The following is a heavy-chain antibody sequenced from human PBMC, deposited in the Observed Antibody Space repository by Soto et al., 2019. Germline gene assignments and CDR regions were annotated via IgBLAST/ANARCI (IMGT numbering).Heavy chain of an antibody. Sequence: VQLVESGGGVVQPGRSLRLSCAASGFTFSSYGMHWVRQAPGKGLEWVAVIWYDGSNKYYADSVKGRFTISRDNSKNTLYLQMNSLRAEDTAVYYCARDSATTVTTRRYYYYYYGMDVWGQGTTVTVSS. CDR2: IWYDGSNK. CDR3: ARDSATTVTTRRYYYYYYGMDV. V-gene: IGHV3-33*01. D-gene: IGHD4-17*01. CDR1: GFTFSSYG. J-gene: IGHJ6*02.